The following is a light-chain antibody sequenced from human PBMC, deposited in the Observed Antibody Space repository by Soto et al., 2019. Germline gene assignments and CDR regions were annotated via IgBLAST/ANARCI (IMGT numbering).Light chain of an antibody. CDR3: QQYGSSPRT. V-gene: IGKV1-5*01. CDR1: QNINSW. J-gene: IGKJ1*01. Sequence: DFQMTQSPSTLSASVGDRVTITCRASQNINSWLAWYQQKPGKAPKLLIYGTSNRVTGIPDRFSGSGSGTDFSLTISSLEPGDLAVYYCQQYGSSPRTFGQGTKVDIK. CDR2: GTS.